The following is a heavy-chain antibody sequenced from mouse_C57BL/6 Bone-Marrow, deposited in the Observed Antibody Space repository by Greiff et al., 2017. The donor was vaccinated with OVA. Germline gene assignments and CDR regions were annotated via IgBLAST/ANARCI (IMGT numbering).Heavy chain of an antibody. CDR2: IYPRSGNT. V-gene: IGHV1-81*01. Sequence: QVQLQQSGAELARPGASVKLSCKASGYTFTSYGISWVKQRPGQGLEWIGEIYPRSGNTYYNEQFKGKATLTADKSSSTAYMELRSLTSEDSSVYFCAKAISRGDYWGQGTSVTVSS. CDR3: AKAISRGDY. CDR1: GYTFTSYG. J-gene: IGHJ4*01.